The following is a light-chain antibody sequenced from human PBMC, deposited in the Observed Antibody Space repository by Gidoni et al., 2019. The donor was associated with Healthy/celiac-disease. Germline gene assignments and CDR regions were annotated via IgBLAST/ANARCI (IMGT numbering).Light chain of an antibody. CDR2: GAS. CDR1: QSVSSN. Sequence: LVMPQSPATLSVSPGESATLSCRARQSVSSNLAWYQQTHGQAPRLLIYGASTSATGIPAWCSGSGSGTEFTLTISSLQSEDFSVYYCQQYNNWPLRTLGQGTKVEIK. V-gene: IGKV3-15*01. CDR3: QQYNNWPLRT. J-gene: IGKJ1*01.